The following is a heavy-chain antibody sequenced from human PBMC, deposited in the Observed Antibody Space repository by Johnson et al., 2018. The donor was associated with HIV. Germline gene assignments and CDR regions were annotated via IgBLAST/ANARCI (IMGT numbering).Heavy chain of an antibody. D-gene: IGHD3-10*01. CDR3: ARGLLWFGELLEAFDI. J-gene: IGHJ3*02. Sequence: VQLVESGGGLVKPGGSLRLSCAASGFTFSDYYMSWIRQAPGKGLEWVSVIYSGGSTFYADSVKGRFTISRDNSKKTLYLQMNSLRTEDTAVYYCARGLLWFGELLEAFDIWGQGTMVTVSS. CDR1: GFTFSDYY. CDR2: IYSGGST. V-gene: IGHV3-66*01.